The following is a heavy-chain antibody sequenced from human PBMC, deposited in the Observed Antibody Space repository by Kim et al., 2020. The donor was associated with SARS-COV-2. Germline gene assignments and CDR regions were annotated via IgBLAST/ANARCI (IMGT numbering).Heavy chain of an antibody. D-gene: IGHD3-3*01. CDR2: IYYSGST. Sequence: SETLSLTCTVSGGSISSSSYYWGWIRQPPGKGLEWIGSIYYSGSTYYNPSLKSRVTISVDTSKNQFSLKLSSVTAADTAVYYCARHHLKSITIFGVVTGGYGMDVWGQGTTVTLSS. J-gene: IGHJ6*02. CDR1: GGSISSSSYY. V-gene: IGHV4-39*01. CDR3: ARHHLKSITIFGVVTGGYGMDV.